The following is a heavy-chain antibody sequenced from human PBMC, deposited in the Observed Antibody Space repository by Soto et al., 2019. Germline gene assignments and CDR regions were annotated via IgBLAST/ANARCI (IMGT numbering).Heavy chain of an antibody. Sequence: SEALSLSCSVSGDSISNLDYFWAWIRQPPGQALEYIGYIYKSATTYYNPSFESRVAISVDTSKSQFSLNVTSVTAADTAVYFCARGRYCLTGRCFPNWFDSWGQGALVTVSS. J-gene: IGHJ5*01. V-gene: IGHV4-30-4*01. CDR3: ARGRYCLTGRCFPNWFDS. CDR2: IYKSATT. D-gene: IGHD7-27*01. CDR1: GDSISNLDYF.